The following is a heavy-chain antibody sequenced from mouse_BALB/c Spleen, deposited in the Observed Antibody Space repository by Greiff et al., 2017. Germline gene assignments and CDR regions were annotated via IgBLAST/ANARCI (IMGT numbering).Heavy chain of an antibody. CDR1: GYSITSDYA. V-gene: IGHV3-2*02. D-gene: IGHD2-14*01. CDR2: ISYSGST. Sequence: VQLQQSGPGLVKPSQSLSLTCTVTGYSITSDYAWNWIRQFPGNKLEWMGYISYSGSTSYNPSLKSRISITRDTSKNQFFLQLNSVTTEDTATYYCARDGRYDVYFDYWGQGTTLTVSS. J-gene: IGHJ2*01. CDR3: ARDGRYDVYFDY.